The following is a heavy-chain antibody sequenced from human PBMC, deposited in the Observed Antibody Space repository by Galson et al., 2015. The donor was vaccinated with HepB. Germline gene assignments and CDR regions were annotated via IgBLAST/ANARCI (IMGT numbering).Heavy chain of an antibody. Sequence: QSGAEVKKPGESLRISCKGSGYSFTSYWISWVRQMPGKGLEWMGRIDPSDSYTNYSPSFQGHVTISADKSISTAYLQWSSLKASDTAMYYCARTGLAYCGGDCYSPFDYWGQGTLVTVSS. D-gene: IGHD2-21*02. J-gene: IGHJ4*02. CDR1: GYSFTSYW. V-gene: IGHV5-10-1*01. CDR3: ARTGLAYCGGDCYSPFDY. CDR2: IDPSDSYT.